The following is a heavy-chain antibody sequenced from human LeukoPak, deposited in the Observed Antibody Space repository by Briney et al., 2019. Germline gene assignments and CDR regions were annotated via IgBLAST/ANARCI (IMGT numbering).Heavy chain of an antibody. J-gene: IGHJ4*02. CDR2: IRSGTKGGTT. Sequence: GGSLRLSCTTSGFTFGDYPMNWVRQGPGKGTEWVGIIRSGTKGGTTDYAASVKGRFTISRDDSKGTTYLQMDSLKTEDTAVYYCSRDLGTTETGDDYWGQGTLVTVSS. D-gene: IGHD4-17*01. CDR1: GFTFGDYP. CDR3: SRDLGTTETGDDY. V-gene: IGHV3-49*04.